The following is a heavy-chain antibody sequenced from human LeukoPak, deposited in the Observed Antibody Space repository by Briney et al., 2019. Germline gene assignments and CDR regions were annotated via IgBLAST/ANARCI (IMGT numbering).Heavy chain of an antibody. Sequence: SQTLSLTCAISGDSVSSNSAAWNWIRQSPSRGLEWLGRTYYRSKWYNDYAVSVKSRITINPDTSKNQFSLQLNSVTPEDTAVYYCARDKRVVPAAISGYFDYRGQGTLVTVSS. J-gene: IGHJ4*02. CDR1: GDSVSSNSAA. CDR3: ARDKRVVPAAISGYFDY. CDR2: TYYRSKWYN. D-gene: IGHD2-2*01. V-gene: IGHV6-1*01.